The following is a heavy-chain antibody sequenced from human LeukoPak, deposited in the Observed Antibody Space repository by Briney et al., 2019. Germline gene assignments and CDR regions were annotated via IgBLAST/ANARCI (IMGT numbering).Heavy chain of an antibody. D-gene: IGHD3-3*01. CDR2: IYYSGST. J-gene: IGHJ4*02. CDR1: GGSISSSSYY. CDR3: ARRITASHFDY. V-gene: IGHV4-39*01. Sequence: SETLSLTCTVSGGSISSSSYYWGWIRQPPGKGLEWIGSIYYSGSTYYNPSLKSRVTISVDTSKNQFSLKLSSLTAADTAVYYCARRITASHFDYWGQGTLVTVSS.